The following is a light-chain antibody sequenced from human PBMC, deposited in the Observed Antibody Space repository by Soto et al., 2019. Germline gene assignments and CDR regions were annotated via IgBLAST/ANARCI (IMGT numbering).Light chain of an antibody. J-gene: IGKJ2*01. CDR3: QQHYLFPHT. CDR1: QVISNN. Sequence: VIWMTQSPSLVSASTGDRVTISCRTSQVISNNLVWYQQKPGKAPELLIYAASTLHSGVPSRFSGCGSGTDFTLTISSLQSEDFATYYCQQHYLFPHTFGQGTKLEIK. CDR2: AAS. V-gene: IGKV1D-8*01.